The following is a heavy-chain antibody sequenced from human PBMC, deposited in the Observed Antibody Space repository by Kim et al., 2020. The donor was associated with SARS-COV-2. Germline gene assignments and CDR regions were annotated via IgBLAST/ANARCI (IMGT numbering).Heavy chain of an antibody. CDR2: ITGSGNYI. D-gene: IGHD3-10*01. V-gene: IGHV3-21*06. J-gene: IGHJ6*02. Sequence: GGSLRLSCAASGFTFSKYSVNWVRQAPGKGLEWVSSITGSGNYIYYADSVKGRFTISRANAKNSLYLQMSRLRVEDTAVYYCARDLGLGSGSYEAYYGMEVWAQGTTGTVSS. CDR1: GFTFSKYS. CDR3: ARDLGLGSGSYEAYYGMEV.